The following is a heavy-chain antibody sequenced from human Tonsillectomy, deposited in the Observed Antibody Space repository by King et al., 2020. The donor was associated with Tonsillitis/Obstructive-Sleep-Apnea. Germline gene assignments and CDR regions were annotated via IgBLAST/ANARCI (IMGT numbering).Heavy chain of an antibody. CDR2: IWYDGSNK. D-gene: IGHD6-6*01. CDR3: AREFGQGSSPQFDH. CDR1: GFTFSNYG. J-gene: IGHJ4*02. Sequence: VQLVASGGGVVQPGRSLRLSCAASGFTFSNYGMHWVRQAPGKGLEWVALIWYDGSNKYYVDSVKGRFTVSRDNSKNTLYLQMNSLRAEDTAVYYCAREFGQGSSPQFDHWGQGTLVTVSS. V-gene: IGHV3-33*01.